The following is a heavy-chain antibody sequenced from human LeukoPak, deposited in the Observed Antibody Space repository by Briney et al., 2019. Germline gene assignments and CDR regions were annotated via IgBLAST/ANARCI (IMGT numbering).Heavy chain of an antibody. CDR2: IYYSGTT. CDR3: AGHSSAARPNFDY. Sequence: PSETLSLTCTVSGGSISGSNYYWGWIRQPPGKGLEWIGSIYYSGTTYYNPSLKSRVTISVDTSKNQFSLEVTSMTAADTAVYYCAGHSSAARPNFDYWGQGTLVTVSS. J-gene: IGHJ4*02. V-gene: IGHV4-39*01. CDR1: GGSISGSNYY. D-gene: IGHD6-6*01.